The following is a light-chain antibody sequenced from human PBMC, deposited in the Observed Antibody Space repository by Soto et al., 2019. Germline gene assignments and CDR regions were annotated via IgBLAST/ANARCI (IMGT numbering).Light chain of an antibody. CDR1: QGIRNY. V-gene: IGKV1-27*01. Sequence: DIQMTQSPSSLSASVGDRVTITCRASQGIRNYLAWYQQKPGKIPKLLIYAASTLQSGVPSRFSGSGSGTDFTLTISSLQPEDVATYYCQKYNSAPPSTFGPGTKVDIK. CDR3: QKYNSAPPST. J-gene: IGKJ3*01. CDR2: AAS.